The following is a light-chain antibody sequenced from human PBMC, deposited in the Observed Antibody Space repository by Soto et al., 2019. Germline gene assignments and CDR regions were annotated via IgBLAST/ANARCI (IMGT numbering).Light chain of an antibody. Sequence: IQMTQSPSSLSASVGDRVTITCRASQGIGNDVGWFQQKSGKAPKVLIYAASSLQRGVPSRFSGSRSGTDFTLTISSLQPEDFATYYCLQHNTYPWTFGQGTMVDIK. CDR1: QGIGND. CDR2: AAS. V-gene: IGKV1-17*01. CDR3: LQHNTYPWT. J-gene: IGKJ1*01.